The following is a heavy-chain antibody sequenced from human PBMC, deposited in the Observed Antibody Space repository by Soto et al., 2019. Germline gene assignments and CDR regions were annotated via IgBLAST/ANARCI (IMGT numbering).Heavy chain of an antibody. J-gene: IGHJ3*02. V-gene: IGHV6-1*01. CDR3: AISIYYDSSGPNGPDDAFDI. D-gene: IGHD3-22*01. Sequence: HTVSLTYALPGGSVSSTRGASNWIRQSPSRGPEWLGRTYYRSKWYNDYAVSVKSRITINPDTSKNQFSPQLNSVTPEDTAVYYCAISIYYDSSGPNGPDDAFDIWGQGTMVTVS. CDR2: TYYRSKWYN. CDR1: GGSVSSTRGA.